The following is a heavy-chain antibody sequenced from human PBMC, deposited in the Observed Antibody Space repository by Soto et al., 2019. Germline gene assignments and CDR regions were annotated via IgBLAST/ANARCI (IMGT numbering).Heavy chain of an antibody. J-gene: IGHJ6*02. Sequence: PSETLSLTCAVFGGSFSGYYWNWIRQPPGKGLEWIGEINHSGSTNYNPSLKSRVTISVDTSKNQFSLKLSSVTAADTAVYYCARVMGYYYGSGTTYYYYGMDIWGQGTTVTVSS. D-gene: IGHD3-10*01. CDR3: ARVMGYYYGSGTTYYYYGMDI. CDR2: INHSGST. V-gene: IGHV4-34*01. CDR1: GGSFSGYY.